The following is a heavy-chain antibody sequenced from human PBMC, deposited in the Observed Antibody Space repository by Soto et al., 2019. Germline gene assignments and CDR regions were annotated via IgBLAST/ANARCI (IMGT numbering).Heavy chain of an antibody. CDR1: GGSISSSSYY. J-gene: IGHJ4*02. CDR3: ATQEFGGVIVIRYGGYDY. D-gene: IGHD3-16*02. V-gene: IGHV4-39*01. Sequence: QLQLQESGPGLVKPSETLSLTCTVSGGSISSSSYYWGWIRQPPGKGLEWIGSIYYSGSTYYNPYLQSRVAISVETSNNQFSLRLGSGTAADTAVYYCATQEFGGVIVIRYGGYDYWVQGTLITVSS. CDR2: IYYSGST.